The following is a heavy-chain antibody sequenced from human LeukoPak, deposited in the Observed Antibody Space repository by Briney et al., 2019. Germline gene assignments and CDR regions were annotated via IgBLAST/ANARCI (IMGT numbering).Heavy chain of an antibody. CDR3: ARLSVIVGAALEYYYYYMDV. Sequence: PSETLSLTCAVYGGTFSGYYWSWIRQPPGKRLEWVGVSNDSGGTNYNPSLKSRVTISADKSKNQVSLRLTSVTAADTAVYYCARLSVIVGAALEYYYYYMDVWGQGTTVTVSS. CDR2: SNDSGGT. J-gene: IGHJ6*03. D-gene: IGHD1-26*01. V-gene: IGHV4-34*01. CDR1: GGTFSGYY.